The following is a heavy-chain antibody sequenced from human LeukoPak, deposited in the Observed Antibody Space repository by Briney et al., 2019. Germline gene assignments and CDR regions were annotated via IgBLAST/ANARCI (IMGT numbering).Heavy chain of an antibody. J-gene: IGHJ3*02. D-gene: IGHD3-9*01. V-gene: IGHV3-15*01. CDR2: IKSKTDGGTT. CDR3: TTDQPGRYFDWLLLSPGDDAFDI. Sequence: GGSLRLSCAASGFTFSSYSMNWVRQAPGKGLEWVGRIKSKTDGGTTDYAAPVKGRFTISRDDSKNTLYLQMNSLKTEDTAVYYCTTDQPGRYFDWLLLSPGDDAFDIWGQGTMVTVSS. CDR1: GFTFSSYS.